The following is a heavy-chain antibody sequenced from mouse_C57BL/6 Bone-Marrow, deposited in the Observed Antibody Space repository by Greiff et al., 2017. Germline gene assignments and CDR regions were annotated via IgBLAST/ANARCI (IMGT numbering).Heavy chain of an antibody. CDR1: GFSLTSYG. J-gene: IGHJ3*01. V-gene: IGHV2-2*01. Sequence: QVQLQQSGPGLVQPSQSLSITCTVSGFSLTSYGVHWVRQSPGKGLEWLGVIWSGGSTDYNAAFISRLSISKDNSKSQVFFKMYSLQADDTAIYYCARNYGQLRLPAYWGQGTLVTVSA. D-gene: IGHD3-2*02. CDR2: IWSGGST. CDR3: ARNYGQLRLPAY.